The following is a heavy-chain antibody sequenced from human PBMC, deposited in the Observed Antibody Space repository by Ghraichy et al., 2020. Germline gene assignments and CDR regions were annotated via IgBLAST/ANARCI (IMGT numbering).Heavy chain of an antibody. D-gene: IGHD6-19*01. CDR2: IKKDGSEK. J-gene: IGHJ4*02. CDR1: GFTFSGYW. CDR3: ARDLGSGWYFDY. V-gene: IGHV3-7*01. Sequence: GGSLRLSCAASGFTFSGYWMSWVRQAPGKGLEWVANIKKDGSEKYYVDSVKDRFTISRDNAKNSLYLQMNSLRAEDTAVYYCARDLGSGWYFDYWGQGTLVTVSS.